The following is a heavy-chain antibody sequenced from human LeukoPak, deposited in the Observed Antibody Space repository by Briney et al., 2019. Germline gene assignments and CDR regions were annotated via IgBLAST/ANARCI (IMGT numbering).Heavy chain of an antibody. CDR1: GGSISSYY. CDR2: INHSGST. J-gene: IGHJ3*02. CDR3: ARARLVRRLPGGAFDI. Sequence: SETLSLTCTVSGGSISSYYWSWIRQPPGKGLEWIGEINHSGSTNYNPSLKSRVTISVDTSKNQFSLKLSSVTAADTAVYYCARARLVRRLPGGAFDIWGQGTMVTVSS. V-gene: IGHV4-34*01. D-gene: IGHD5-12*01.